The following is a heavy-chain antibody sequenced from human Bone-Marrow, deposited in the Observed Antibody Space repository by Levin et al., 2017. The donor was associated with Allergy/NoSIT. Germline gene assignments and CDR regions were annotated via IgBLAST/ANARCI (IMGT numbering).Heavy chain of an antibody. V-gene: IGHV3-9*01. CDR3: AKDSAWRYSSGWFNWFDP. D-gene: IGHD6-19*01. Sequence: PGGSLRLSCAASGFTFDDYAMHWVRQAPGKGLEWVSGISWNSGSIGYADSVKGRFTISRDNAKNSLYLQMNSLRAEDTALYYCAKDSAWRYSSGWFNWFDPWGQGTLVTVSS. CDR2: ISWNSGSI. J-gene: IGHJ5*02. CDR1: GFTFDDYA.